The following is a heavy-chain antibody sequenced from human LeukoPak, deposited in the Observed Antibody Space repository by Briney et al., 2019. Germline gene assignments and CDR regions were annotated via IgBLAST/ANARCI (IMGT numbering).Heavy chain of an antibody. V-gene: IGHV1-69*13. CDR1: GGTFSSYA. J-gene: IGHJ5*02. CDR3: ARDVGSSSWHVNWFDP. CDR2: IIPIFGTA. D-gene: IGHD6-13*01. Sequence: ASVKVSCKASGGTFSSYAISWVRQAPGQGLEWMGGIIPIFGTANYAQKFQGRVTITADESTSTAYMELSSLRSEDTAVYYCARDVGSSSWHVNWFDPWGQGTLVTVSS.